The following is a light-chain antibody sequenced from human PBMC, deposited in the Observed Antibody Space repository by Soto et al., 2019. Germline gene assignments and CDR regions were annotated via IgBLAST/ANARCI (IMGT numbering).Light chain of an antibody. CDR1: SSDVGGHGY. J-gene: IGLJ1*01. Sequence: QSVLTQPASVSGSPGQSITISCTGTSSDVGGHGYVSWYQQHPGRAPKLMIYEVTYRPSGVSDRFSGSKSGNTASLTISGLQAEDEAAYYCFSFTSHSSHYVFGTGTKVTVL. CDR2: EVT. V-gene: IGLV2-14*01. CDR3: FSFTSHSSHYV.